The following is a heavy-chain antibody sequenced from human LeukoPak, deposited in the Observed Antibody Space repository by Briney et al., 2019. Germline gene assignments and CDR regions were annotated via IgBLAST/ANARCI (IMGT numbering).Heavy chain of an antibody. V-gene: IGHV4-34*01. D-gene: IGHD3-10*01. J-gene: IGHJ6*03. CDR2: INHSGST. CDR3: ARRLGRKFGERFYYYHYMDV. CDR1: GGSISSYY. Sequence: SETLSLTCTVSGGSISSYYWSWIRQPPGKGLEWIGEINHSGSTNYNPSLKSRVTISVDTSKNQFSLKLSSVTAADTAVYYCARRLGRKFGERFYYYHYMDVWAKGPRSPSP.